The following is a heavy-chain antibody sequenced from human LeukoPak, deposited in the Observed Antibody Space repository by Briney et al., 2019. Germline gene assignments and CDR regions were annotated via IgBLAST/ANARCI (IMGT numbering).Heavy chain of an antibody. CDR1: GFTFSDYA. CDR3: TAETDAFDF. Sequence: AGGSLRLSCAASGFTFSDYAMHWVRQAPGKGLEWVAFISYDGSDRFYGDSVKGRFTISRDNSKSTLYLQMSSLRAEDTAVYYCTAETDAFDFWGQGTMVTVSS. J-gene: IGHJ3*01. CDR2: ISYDGSDR. V-gene: IGHV3-30-3*01.